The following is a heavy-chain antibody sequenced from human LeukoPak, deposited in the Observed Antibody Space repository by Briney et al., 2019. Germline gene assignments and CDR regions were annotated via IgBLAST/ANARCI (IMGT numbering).Heavy chain of an antibody. CDR2: IYYSGST. Sequence: SETLSLTCTVSGGSISSYYWSWIRQPAGKGLEWIGYIYYSGSTNYNPSLKSRVTISVDTSKNQFSLRLSSVTAADTAVYYCARGRRDGYVYWGQGTMVTVSS. D-gene: IGHD5-24*01. V-gene: IGHV4-59*01. J-gene: IGHJ4*02. CDR1: GGSISSYY. CDR3: ARGRRDGYVY.